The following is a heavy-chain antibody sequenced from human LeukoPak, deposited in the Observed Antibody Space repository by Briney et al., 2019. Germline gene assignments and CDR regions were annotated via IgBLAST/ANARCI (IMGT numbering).Heavy chain of an antibody. Sequence: SETLSLTCTVSGGSISSYYWSWIRQPPGKGLEWIGYIYYGGSTNYNPSLKSRVTISVDTSKNQFSLKLSSVTAADTAVYYCARERRGSYTDYWGQGSLVTVSS. CDR1: GGSISSYY. CDR3: ARERRGSYTDY. V-gene: IGHV4-59*01. J-gene: IGHJ4*02. D-gene: IGHD1-26*01. CDR2: IYYGGST.